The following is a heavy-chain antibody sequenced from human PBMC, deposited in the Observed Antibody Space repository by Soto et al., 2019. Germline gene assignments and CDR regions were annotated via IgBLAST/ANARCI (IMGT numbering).Heavy chain of an antibody. CDR1: GGSVSSGSYY. CDR2: IYSSGGT. CDR3: ARDGDGYND. J-gene: IGHJ4*02. D-gene: IGHD5-12*01. Sequence: SETLSLTCTVSGGSVSSGSYYWSWIRQTPGKRLEWIGYIYSSGGTSYNPSLKSRVTISVDTSKNQFSLKLSSVTAADTAVYYCARDGDGYNDWGQGTQVTVSS. V-gene: IGHV4-61*01.